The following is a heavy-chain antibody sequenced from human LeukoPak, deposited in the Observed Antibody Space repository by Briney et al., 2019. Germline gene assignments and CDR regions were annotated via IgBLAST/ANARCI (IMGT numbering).Heavy chain of an antibody. D-gene: IGHD3-22*01. CDR1: GGSISSYY. CDR3: ASRSPFDSSGYSAFDI. CDR2: IYYSGST. Sequence: PETLSLTCTVSGGSISSYYWSWIRQPPGKGLEWIGYIYYSGSTNYNPSLKSRVTISVDTSKNQFSLKLSSVTAADTAVYYCASRSPFDSSGYSAFDIWGQGTMVTVSS. J-gene: IGHJ3*02. V-gene: IGHV4-59*08.